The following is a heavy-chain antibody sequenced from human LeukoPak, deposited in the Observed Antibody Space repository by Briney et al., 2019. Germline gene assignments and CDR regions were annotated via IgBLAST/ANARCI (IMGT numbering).Heavy chain of an antibody. V-gene: IGHV3-23*01. Sequence: GGSLRLSCEASGFTFNNYVMTWVRQAPGKGLEWVSSISASAAMTYYADSVKGRFTISRDESKNTVHLQMNSLRTEDTAVYSCARDGWDSLTYNYYYYMDVWGKGATVTIS. J-gene: IGHJ6*03. CDR3: ARDGWDSLTYNYYYYMDV. CDR2: ISASAAMT. CDR1: GFTFNNYV. D-gene: IGHD1-26*01.